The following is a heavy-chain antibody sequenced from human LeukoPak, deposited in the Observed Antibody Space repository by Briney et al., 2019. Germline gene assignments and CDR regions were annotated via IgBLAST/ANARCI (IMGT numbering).Heavy chain of an antibody. Sequence: SETLSLTCAVYGGPFSGYYWSWIRQPPGKGLEWIGEINHSGSTNYNPSLKSRVTISVDTSKNHFSLELSSVTAADTAVYYCARQQCNGGSCYSRAIWFDPWGQGTLVTVSS. CDR2: INHSGST. CDR1: GGPFSGYY. J-gene: IGHJ5*02. D-gene: IGHD2-15*01. CDR3: ARQQCNGGSCYSRAIWFDP. V-gene: IGHV4-34*01.